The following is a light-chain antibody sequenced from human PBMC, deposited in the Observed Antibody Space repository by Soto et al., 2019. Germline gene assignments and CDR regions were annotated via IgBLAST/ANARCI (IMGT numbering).Light chain of an antibody. Sequence: DIQITPSPSTLSASVGDRVKITCRASQSITSWLAWYQQKPGKAPNLLIHDASSLQSGVPSRFSGSGSGTEFTLTISSLQPDDSATYYCQQYNSHDDIAFGRGTKVDIK. CDR2: DAS. J-gene: IGKJ4*01. CDR3: QQYNSHDDIA. V-gene: IGKV1-5*01. CDR1: QSITSW.